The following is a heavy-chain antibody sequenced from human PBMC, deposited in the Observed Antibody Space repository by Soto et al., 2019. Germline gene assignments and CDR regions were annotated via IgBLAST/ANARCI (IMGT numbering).Heavy chain of an antibody. V-gene: IGHV4-34*01. CDR2: INHSGST. J-gene: IGHJ4*02. CDR3: ARGSLLRWYQSGYFDY. CDR1: SGSFSGYY. D-gene: IGHD4-17*01. Sequence: QVQLQQWGAGLLKPSETLSLTCAVYSGSFSGYYWSWIRQPPGKGLEWIGEINHSGSTNYNPSLKSRVTISVDTSKNQFSLKLSSVTAADTAVYYCARGSLLRWYQSGYFDYWGQGTLVTVSS.